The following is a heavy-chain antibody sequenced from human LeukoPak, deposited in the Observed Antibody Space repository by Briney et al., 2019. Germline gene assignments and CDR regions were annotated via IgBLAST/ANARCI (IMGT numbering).Heavy chain of an antibody. CDR3: ATGSGIAVSLRSYWFDP. V-gene: IGHV1-24*01. CDR1: GYTLTELS. Sequence: ASVKVSCKVSGYTLTELSMHWVRQAPGKGLEWMGGFDPEDGEAIYAQKFQGRVTMTEDTSTDTAYMELSSLRSEDTAVYYCATGSGIAVSLRSYWFDPWGQGTLVTVSS. J-gene: IGHJ5*02. D-gene: IGHD6-19*01. CDR2: FDPEDGEA.